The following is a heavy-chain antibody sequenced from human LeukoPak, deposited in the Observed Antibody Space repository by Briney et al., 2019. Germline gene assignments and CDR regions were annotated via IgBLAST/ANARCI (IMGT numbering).Heavy chain of an antibody. V-gene: IGHV3-7*03. CDR3: ASWEGSSWFDY. J-gene: IGHJ4*02. CDR1: GFTLNTYW. CDR2: IKQVGSEK. Sequence: GSLRLSCSGSGFTLNTYWMSWVRQAPGKGLEWVANIKQVGSEKDYVDSVKGRFTISRDNAKRSLYLQMNSLRVEDTAVYYCASWEGSSWFDYWGQGTLVTVSS. D-gene: IGHD6-13*01.